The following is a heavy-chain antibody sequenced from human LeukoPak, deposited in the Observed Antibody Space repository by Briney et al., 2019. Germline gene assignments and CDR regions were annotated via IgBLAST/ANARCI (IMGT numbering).Heavy chain of an antibody. CDR2: INPSGGST. V-gene: IGHV1-46*01. CDR3: ARVMRCSGGSCYSGLKY. J-gene: IGHJ4*02. Sequence: ASVKVSSKASGYTFTSYYMHWVRQAPGQGLEWMGIINPSGGSTSYAQKFQGRVTMTRDTSTSTVYMELSSLRSEDTAVYYCARVMRCSGGSCYSGLKYWGQGTLVTVSS. D-gene: IGHD2-15*01. CDR1: GYTFTSYY.